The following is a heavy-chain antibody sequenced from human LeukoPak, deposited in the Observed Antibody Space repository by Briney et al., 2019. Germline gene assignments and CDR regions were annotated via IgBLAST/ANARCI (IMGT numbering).Heavy chain of an antibody. Sequence: ASVKVSCKASGYTFTGYYMHWVRQAPGQGLEWMGWIDPNSGGTNYAQKFQGRVTMTRDTSISTAYMELSRLRSDDTAVYYCASAYSSSSDVYFDYWGQGTLVTVSS. CDR2: IDPNSGGT. CDR1: GYTFTGYY. V-gene: IGHV1-2*02. CDR3: ASAYSSSSDVYFDY. D-gene: IGHD6-6*01. J-gene: IGHJ4*02.